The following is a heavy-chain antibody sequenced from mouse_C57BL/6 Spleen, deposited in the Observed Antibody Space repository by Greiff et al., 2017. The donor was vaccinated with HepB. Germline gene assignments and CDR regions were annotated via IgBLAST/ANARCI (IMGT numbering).Heavy chain of an antibody. CDR1: GYTFTSYW. CDR3: ARRATGGFFDY. J-gene: IGHJ2*01. V-gene: IGHV1-50*01. CDR2: IDPSDSYT. Sequence: QVHVKQPGAELVKPGASVKLSCKASGYTFTSYWMQWVKQRPGQGLEWIGEIDPSDSYTNYNQKFKGKATLTGDTSSSTAYMQLSSLTSEDSAVYYCARRATGGFFDYWGQGTTLTVSS. D-gene: IGHD6-1*01.